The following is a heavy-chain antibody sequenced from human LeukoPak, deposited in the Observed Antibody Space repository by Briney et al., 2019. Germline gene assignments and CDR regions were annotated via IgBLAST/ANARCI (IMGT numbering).Heavy chain of an antibody. Sequence: PSETLSLTCTVSGGSITNRTDHWAWLRPPPGKGLEWIGSIYHSERTYYNSSLRRRATISVDTSKRLFLLMLSSVTDDVTTAYYCARHTGPDTMMVVVSPVCWFAPGGQGTQVTVSS. CDR1: GGSITNRTDH. J-gene: IGHJ5*02. CDR2: IYHSERT. CDR3: ARHTGPDTMMVVVSPVCWFAP. V-gene: IGHV4-39*06. D-gene: IGHD3-22*01.